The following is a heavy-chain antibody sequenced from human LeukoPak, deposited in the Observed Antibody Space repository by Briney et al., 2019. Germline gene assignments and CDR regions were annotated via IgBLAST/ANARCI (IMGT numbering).Heavy chain of an antibody. D-gene: IGHD6-19*01. CDR3: ASGSKSSGSPFDY. CDR2: IYYSGSN. V-gene: IGHV4-39*01. Sequence: SETLSLTCTVSGGSISSSSSSNYYWGWIRQPPGKGLEWFGRIYYSGSNYYNPSLKSRVTISVDTSKNQFSLKLSSMTAADTAVYYCASGSKSSGSPFDYWGQGTLVTVSS. CDR1: GGSISSSSSSNYY. J-gene: IGHJ4*02.